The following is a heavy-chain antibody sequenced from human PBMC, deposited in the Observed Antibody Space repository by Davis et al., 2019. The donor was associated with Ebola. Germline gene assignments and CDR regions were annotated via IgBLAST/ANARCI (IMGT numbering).Heavy chain of an antibody. D-gene: IGHD6-19*01. J-gene: IGHJ4*02. CDR2: INHSGST. CDR1: GGSFSGYY. Sequence: SETLSLTCAVYGGSFSGYYWSWIRQPPGKGLEGIGEINHSGSTNYNPSLKSRVTISVDTSKNQFSLKLSSVTAADTAVYYCARLGYSSGWYRTSDYWGQGTLITVSS. V-gene: IGHV4-34*01. CDR3: ARLGYSSGWYRTSDY.